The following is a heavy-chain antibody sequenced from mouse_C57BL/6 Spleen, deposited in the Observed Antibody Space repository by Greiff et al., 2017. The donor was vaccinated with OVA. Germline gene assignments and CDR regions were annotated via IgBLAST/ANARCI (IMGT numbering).Heavy chain of an antibody. CDR3: KRKGLRSYYFDY. CDR1: GYTFTDYE. J-gene: IGHJ2*01. V-gene: IGHV1-15*01. Sequence: VQLQQSGAELVRSGASVTLSCKASGYTFTDYEMHWVKQTPVHGLELIGPIDPESGGTASNQTFMGKGIPTASKPSSTAYMVLRSLPSEDSAVDYCKRKGLRSYYFDYWGQGTTLTVSA. CDR2: IDPESGGT. D-gene: IGHD1-1*01.